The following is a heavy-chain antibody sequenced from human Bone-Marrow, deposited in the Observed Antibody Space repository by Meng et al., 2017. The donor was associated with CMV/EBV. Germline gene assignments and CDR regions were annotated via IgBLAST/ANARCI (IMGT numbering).Heavy chain of an antibody. V-gene: IGHV1-69*02. D-gene: IGHD2-15*01. CDR3: TRNGFPEGGYYFDY. J-gene: IGHJ4*02. Sequence: QVQLVQSVAEVKKPGSSVKVSCKASGGTSNTYAITWVRQAPGQGLEWMGRIIPVLGIAIYAQKFQGRVIITADKSTSTAYMELSSLRSEDTAMYYCTRNGFPEGGYYFDYWGQGTLVTVSS. CDR1: GGTSNTYA. CDR2: IIPVLGIA.